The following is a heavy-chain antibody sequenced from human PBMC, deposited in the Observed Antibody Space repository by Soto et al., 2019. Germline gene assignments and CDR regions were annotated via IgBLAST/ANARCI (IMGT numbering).Heavy chain of an antibody. CDR3: AASIFYYGMDV. Sequence: GESLTTSCKGSGYNFPNYWIGWVRQMPGKGPEWMGIIYPGDSDTKYNPSFQGQVTISADKSITTTYLQWSSLKASDTAIYYCAASIFYYGMDVWGQGTTVTVSS. CDR2: IYPGDSDT. V-gene: IGHV5-51*01. CDR1: GYNFPNYW. J-gene: IGHJ6*02.